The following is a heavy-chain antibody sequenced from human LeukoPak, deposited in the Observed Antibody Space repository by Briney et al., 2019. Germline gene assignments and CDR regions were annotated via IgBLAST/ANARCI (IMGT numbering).Heavy chain of an antibody. Sequence: HSGGSLRLSCAVSGFAFGSEAMSWVRQSPARGLEWVASISPGGGTTYYADYVKGRFTISRDNSKNSLFVQVNSLRAEDTAVYFCAKSRSGSANWALQMFDNWGQGTLVTVSS. CDR2: ISPGGGTT. J-gene: IGHJ5*02. CDR3: AKSRSGSANWALQMFDN. CDR1: GFAFGSEA. V-gene: IGHV3-23*01. D-gene: IGHD1-1*01.